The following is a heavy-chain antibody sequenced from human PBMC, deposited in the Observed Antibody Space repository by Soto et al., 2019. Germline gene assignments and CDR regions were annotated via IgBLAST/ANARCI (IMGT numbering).Heavy chain of an antibody. D-gene: IGHD3-22*01. CDR2: IYRGGST. Sequence: EVQLVESGGGLVQPGGSLRLSCAASGFTVSDNSMTWVRQAPGKGLEWVSVIYRGGSTNYADSVRGRFTISRDNSKNTLYLQINSLRDEDTALYYCARDKALVVPSLVNSDYYYSAMDVWGQGTTVTVSS. CDR1: GFTVSDNS. V-gene: IGHV3-66*01. CDR3: ARDKALVVPSLVNSDYYYSAMDV. J-gene: IGHJ6*02.